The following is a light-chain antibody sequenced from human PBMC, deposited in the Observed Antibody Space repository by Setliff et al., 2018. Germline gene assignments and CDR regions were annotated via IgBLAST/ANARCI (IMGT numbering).Light chain of an antibody. Sequence: SALAQPASVSGSPGQSITISCSGTSSGVGSYDFVSWHQQHPAKAPKLIIYDVTNRPSGVPNRFSGSKAGNTASLTISGLQAEDEADYYCNAYTSRSTYVFGSGTKVTVL. J-gene: IGLJ1*01. CDR3: NAYTSRSTYV. V-gene: IGLV2-14*03. CDR2: DVT. CDR1: SSGVGSYDF.